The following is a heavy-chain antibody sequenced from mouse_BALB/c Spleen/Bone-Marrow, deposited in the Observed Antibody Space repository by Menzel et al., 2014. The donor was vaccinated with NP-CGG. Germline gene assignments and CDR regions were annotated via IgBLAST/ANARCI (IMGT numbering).Heavy chain of an antibody. Sequence: VQLQQSGAELVKPGASVKLSCTASGFNIKDTYMHWVKQSPEQGLEWIGRINPANGNTKYDPKFQGKATITTDKSSNNDDLKLSSLKTEDTAGDYCVFYDCDPWFAYWGQGTLVTVSA. V-gene: IGHV14-3*02. D-gene: IGHD2-4*01. CDR3: VFYDCDPWFAY. J-gene: IGHJ3*01. CDR1: GFNIKDTY. CDR2: INPANGNT.